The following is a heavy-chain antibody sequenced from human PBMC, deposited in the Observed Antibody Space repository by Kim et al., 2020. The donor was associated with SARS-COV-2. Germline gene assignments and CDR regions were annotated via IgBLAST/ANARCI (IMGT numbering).Heavy chain of an antibody. CDR3: ARRGRYYYDSSGYYADY. D-gene: IGHD3-22*01. J-gene: IGHJ4*02. Sequence: KSRVTISVDTSKSQFSLKLSSVTAADTAVYYCARRGRYYYDSSGYYADYWGQGTLVTVSS. V-gene: IGHV4-39*01.